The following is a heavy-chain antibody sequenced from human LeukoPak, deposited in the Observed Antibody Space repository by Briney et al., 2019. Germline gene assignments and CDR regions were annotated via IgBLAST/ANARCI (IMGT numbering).Heavy chain of an antibody. Sequence: TGGSLRLSCAASGFSFSSYEMNWVRQAPGKGLEWVAVISYDGSNKYYADSVKGRFTISRDNSKNTLYLQMNSLRAEDTAVYYCARGLRFLERQVGDDPWGQGTLVTVSS. D-gene: IGHD3-3*01. V-gene: IGHV3-30-3*01. J-gene: IGHJ5*02. CDR3: ARGLRFLERQVGDDP. CDR1: GFSFSSYE. CDR2: ISYDGSNK.